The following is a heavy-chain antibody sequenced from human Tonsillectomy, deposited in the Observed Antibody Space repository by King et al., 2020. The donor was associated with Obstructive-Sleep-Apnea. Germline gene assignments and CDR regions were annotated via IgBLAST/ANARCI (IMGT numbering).Heavy chain of an antibody. CDR3: ARFIRTVSHNWYTGVSDY. CDR2: INAYNGST. D-gene: IGHD1-1*01. CDR1: GYTFTIYG. J-gene: IGHJ4*02. V-gene: IGHV1-18*04. Sequence: QLVQSGVEVRKPGASVKVSCKASGYTFTIYGISWVRQAPGQGLEWMGYINAYNGSTNYAQNLQGRVTMTTDTSTSTAYMELRSLRSDDTAFYYCARFIRTVSHNWYTGVSDYWGQGTLVTVSS.